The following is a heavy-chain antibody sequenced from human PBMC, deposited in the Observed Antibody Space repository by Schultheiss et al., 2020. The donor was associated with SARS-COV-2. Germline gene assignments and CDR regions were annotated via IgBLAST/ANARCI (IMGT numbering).Heavy chain of an antibody. V-gene: IGHV3-7*03. CDR2: IKQDGSEK. CDR1: GFTYSSYG. J-gene: IGHJ4*02. Sequence: GGSLRLSCAASGFTYSSYGMSWVRQAPGKGLEWVANIKQDGSEKYYVDSVKGRFTISRDNAKNSLYLQMNSLRAEDTAVYYCARDGTMIVSYSYFDYWGQGTLVTVSS. D-gene: IGHD3-22*01. CDR3: ARDGTMIVSYSYFDY.